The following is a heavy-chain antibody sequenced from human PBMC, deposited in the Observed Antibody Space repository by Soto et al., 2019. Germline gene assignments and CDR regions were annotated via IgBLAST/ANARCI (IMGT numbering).Heavy chain of an antibody. CDR3: AKELDSDYYYMDF. Sequence: GGSLRLSCAASGFTFSSYGMHWVRQAPGKGLEWVAVISYDGSNKYYADSVKGRFTISRDNSKNTLYLQMNSLRAEDTAVYYCAKELDSDYYYMDFWGKGTAVTVSS. J-gene: IGHJ6*03. D-gene: IGHD2-21*01. CDR2: ISYDGSNK. V-gene: IGHV3-30*18. CDR1: GFTFSSYG.